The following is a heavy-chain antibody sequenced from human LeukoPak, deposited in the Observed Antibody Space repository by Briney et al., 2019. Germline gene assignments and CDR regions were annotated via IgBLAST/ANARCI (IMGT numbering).Heavy chain of an antibody. CDR2: ITASGTAM. CDR3: ANEIRPNDY. V-gene: IGHV3-48*01. Sequence: QTGGSLRLSCAASGFTLSSYSMNWVRQAPGKGLEWVSHITASGTAMFYADSVKGRFTISRDNAKNTLYLQMNSLRAEDTAVYYCANEIRPNDYWGQGTQVTVSS. J-gene: IGHJ4*02. CDR1: GFTLSSYS. D-gene: IGHD4-17*01.